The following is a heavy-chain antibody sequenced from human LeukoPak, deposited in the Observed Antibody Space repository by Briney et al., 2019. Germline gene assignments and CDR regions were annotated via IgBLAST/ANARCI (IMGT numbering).Heavy chain of an antibody. CDR1: GYTLTELS. V-gene: IGHV1-24*01. CDR3: ARAPSVQGFDWLLPRTTYYYYYMDV. Sequence: ASAKVSCKVSGYTLTELSMHWVRQAPGKGLEWMGGFDPEDGETIYAQKFQGRVTMTEDTSTDTAYMELSSLRSEDTAVYYCARAPSVQGFDWLLPRTTYYYYYMDVWGKGTTVTISS. J-gene: IGHJ6*03. D-gene: IGHD3-9*01. CDR2: FDPEDGET.